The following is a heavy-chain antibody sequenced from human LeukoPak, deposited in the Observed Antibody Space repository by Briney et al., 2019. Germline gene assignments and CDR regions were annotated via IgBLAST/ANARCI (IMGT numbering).Heavy chain of an antibody. Sequence: SQTLSLPCVISGDSVSSNSAAWNWITQSPSRGLEWLGRTYYRSKWYSDYAVPVRSRITINPDTSKNQFSLQLNSVTPEDTAVYYCARYTSSWFLDYWGQGTLVSVSS. V-gene: IGHV6-1*01. CDR3: ARYTSSWFLDY. CDR2: TYYRSKWYS. CDR1: GDSVSSNSAA. D-gene: IGHD6-13*01. J-gene: IGHJ4*02.